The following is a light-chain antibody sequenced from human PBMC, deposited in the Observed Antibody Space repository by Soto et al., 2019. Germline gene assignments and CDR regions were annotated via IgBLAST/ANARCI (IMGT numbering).Light chain of an antibody. CDR1: QSINW. V-gene: IGKV1-5*03. CDR2: DAS. J-gene: IGKJ1*01. CDR3: HHYDSYSPMWT. Sequence: DIQLPQSPSTLSASVGDRITITCRATQSINWLAWYQQKPGKAPKLRIFDASLLESGVPSRFSGSGSGSEFTLTISSLQPDDFGTYSYHHYDSYSPMWTFGQGTKVDVK.